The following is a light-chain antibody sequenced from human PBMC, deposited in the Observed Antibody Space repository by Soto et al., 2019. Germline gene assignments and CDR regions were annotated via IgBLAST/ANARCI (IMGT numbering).Light chain of an antibody. CDR1: QSVSSNY. CDR2: AAT. V-gene: IGKV3-20*01. CDR3: QQWEP. Sequence: LSCRASQSVSSNYLAWYQQKPGQAPRLLIYAATSRATGIPDRFSGSGSGADFTLTTASPEPQDFGVYYRQQWEPFGAGTKVDIK. J-gene: IGKJ4*02.